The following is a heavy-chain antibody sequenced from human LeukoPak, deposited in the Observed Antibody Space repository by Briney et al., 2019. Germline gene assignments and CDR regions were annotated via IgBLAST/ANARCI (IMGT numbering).Heavy chain of an antibody. J-gene: IGHJ1*01. CDR1: GFTLSGSA. CDR3: SRADDYDDYERHFQD. V-gene: IGHV3-73*01. CDR2: IRSKTKSYPP. Sequence: GGSLKLSCAASGFTLSGSAMHWVREASGRAREWVGRIRSKTKSYPPAYVESAIDRFSVSRDHSKNTAYLQMNSLKTEDTGVYYCSRADDYDDYERHFQDWGQGTLVTVSS. D-gene: IGHD4-17*01.